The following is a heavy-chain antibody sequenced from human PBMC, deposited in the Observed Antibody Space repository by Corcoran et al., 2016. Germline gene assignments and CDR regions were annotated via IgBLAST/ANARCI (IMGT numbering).Heavy chain of an antibody. CDR3: ARRPGIMTMGIDY. J-gene: IGHJ4*02. V-gene: IGHV3-30*03. Sequence: QVQLVEAGGGVGQPGKSLRLSCVASGFIFSSYGMHWVRQAPGKGLEWVAVISYDGSDKYYADSVKGRFTISRDNSKNTLYLQMNSLSTEDTALYYCARRPGIMTMGIDYWGQGTLVTVSS. D-gene: IGHD3-10*01. CDR1: GFIFSSYG. CDR2: ISYDGSDK.